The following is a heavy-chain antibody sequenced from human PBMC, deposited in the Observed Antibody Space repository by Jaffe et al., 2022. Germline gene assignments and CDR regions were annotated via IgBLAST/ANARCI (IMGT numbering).Heavy chain of an antibody. CDR1: GFTFSSYE. D-gene: IGHD3-10*01. V-gene: IGHV3-48*03. CDR3: ARDYYGSGSYPLGGYYYYYMDV. J-gene: IGHJ6*03. Sequence: EVQLVESGGGLVQPGGSLRLSCAASGFTFSSYEMNWVRQAPGKGLEWVSYISSSGSTIYYADSVKGRFTISRDNAKNSLYLQMNSLRAEDTAVYYCARDYYGSGSYPLGGYYYYYMDVWGKGTTVTVSS. CDR2: ISSSGSTI.